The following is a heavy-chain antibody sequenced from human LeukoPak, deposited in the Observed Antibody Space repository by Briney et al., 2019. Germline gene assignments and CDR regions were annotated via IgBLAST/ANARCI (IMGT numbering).Heavy chain of an antibody. J-gene: IGHJ4*02. CDR1: GFTFNNYA. D-gene: IGHD2-21*01. CDR3: ANLYCGGPTCYPIFFHC. CDR2: ISASGALT. Sequence: PGESLRLSCATSGFTFNNYANRWVREATGNGLEWIASISASGALTDYAESVKGLFTITTDNSVNTLFLQINGPRAEHSAVYYCANLYCGGPTCYPIFFHCWGQGTLVTDCS. V-gene: IGHV3-23*01.